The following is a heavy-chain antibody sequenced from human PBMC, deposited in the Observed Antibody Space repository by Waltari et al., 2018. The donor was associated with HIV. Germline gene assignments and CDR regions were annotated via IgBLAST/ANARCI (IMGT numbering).Heavy chain of an antibody. CDR2: ISYDGIKK. D-gene: IGHD3-10*01. V-gene: IGHV3-30*18. J-gene: IGHJ4*02. CDR1: GPSFGSTG. Sequence: QEQLVESGGGVVQPGDVLRLSCAASGPSFGSTGVHWVRQAPGKGLEWVAAISYDGIKKYYGDSLRGRFIISRDNSKKTLYLQMNTLRPEDTAIYFCAKDSSQVHWFGESLALWGQGTLVIVSS. CDR3: AKDSSQVHWFGESLAL.